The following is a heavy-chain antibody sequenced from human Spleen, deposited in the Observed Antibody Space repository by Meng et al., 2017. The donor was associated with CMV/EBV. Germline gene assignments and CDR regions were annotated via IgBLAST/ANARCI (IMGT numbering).Heavy chain of an antibody. CDR3: ARESRSSGTYYFDF. CDR2: INWNGGVT. V-gene: IGHV3-20*03. Sequence: ASGFTFDDYSMSWVRQVPGKGLEWVSGINWNGGVTFYADSIKGRLTISRDNAKNSLYLQMNSLTADDTALYYCARESRSSGTYYFDFWGHGALVTVSS. D-gene: IGHD3-22*01. J-gene: IGHJ4*01. CDR1: GFTFDDYS.